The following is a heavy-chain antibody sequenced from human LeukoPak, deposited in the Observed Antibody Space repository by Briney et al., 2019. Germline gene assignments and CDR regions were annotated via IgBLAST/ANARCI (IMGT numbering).Heavy chain of an antibody. CDR2: IYTSGST. CDR3: ARDAYYYGGSGYFRFDY. D-gene: IGHD3-22*01. J-gene: IGHJ4*02. Sequence: SETLSLTCTFSGGSINSYYWSWIRQPAGKGLEWIGRIYTSGSTNYNPSLRSRVTMSVDTSKNQFSLKLSSVTTADTAVYYCARDAYYYGGSGYFRFDYWGQGTLVTVSS. V-gene: IGHV4-4*07. CDR1: GGSINSYY.